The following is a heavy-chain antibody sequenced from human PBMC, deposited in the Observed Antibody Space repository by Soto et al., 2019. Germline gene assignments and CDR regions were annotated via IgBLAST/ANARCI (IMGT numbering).Heavy chain of an antibody. CDR1: GFTFSSYA. CDR2: ISGSGGST. J-gene: IGHJ5*02. CDR3: AKDRAYCGGDCYSGNWFDP. Sequence: PGGSLRLSCAASGFTFSSYAMSWVRQAPGKGLEWVSAISGSGGSTYYADSVKGRFTISRDNSKNTLYLQMNSLRAEDTAVYYCAKDRAYCGGDCYSGNWFDPWGQGTLVTVSS. V-gene: IGHV3-23*01. D-gene: IGHD2-21*02.